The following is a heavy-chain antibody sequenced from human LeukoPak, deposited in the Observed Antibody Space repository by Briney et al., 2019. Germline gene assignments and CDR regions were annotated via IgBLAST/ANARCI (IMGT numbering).Heavy chain of an antibody. J-gene: IGHJ3*02. CDR2: INHSGST. CDR1: GGSFSGYY. Sequence: SGTLSLTCAVYGGSFSGYYWSWIRQPPGKGLEWIGEINHSGSTNYNPSLKSRVTISVDTSKNQFSLKLSSVTAAGTAVYYCAREDRLRAFDIWGQGTMVTVSS. V-gene: IGHV4-34*01. D-gene: IGHD5-18*01. CDR3: AREDRLRAFDI.